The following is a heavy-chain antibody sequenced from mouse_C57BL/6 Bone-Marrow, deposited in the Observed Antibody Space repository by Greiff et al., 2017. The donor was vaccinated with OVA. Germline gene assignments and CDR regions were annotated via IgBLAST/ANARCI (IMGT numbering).Heavy chain of an antibody. CDR1: GYTFTSYW. Sequence: QVQLQQSGAELVKPGASVKLSCKASGYTFTSYWMHWVKQRPGRGLEWIGRIDPNSGGTKYNEKFNSKATLTVDKPSSTAYMQLSSLTSEDSAVYYCARGRGSSYVDYAMDYWGQGTSVTVSS. CDR3: ARGRGSSYVDYAMDY. D-gene: IGHD1-1*01. V-gene: IGHV1-72*01. J-gene: IGHJ4*01. CDR2: IDPNSGGT.